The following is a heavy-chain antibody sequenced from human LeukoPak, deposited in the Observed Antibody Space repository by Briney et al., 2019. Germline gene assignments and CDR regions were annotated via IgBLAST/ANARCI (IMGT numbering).Heavy chain of an antibody. D-gene: IGHD3-22*01. CDR2: ISGSGGST. CDR1: GFTFSSYA. V-gene: IGHV3-23*01. Sequence: GGSLRLSCAASGFTFSSYAMSWVRQAPGKGLEWVSAISGSGGSTYYADSVKGRFTISRDNSKNTLYLQMNSLRAEDTAVYYCAKDGDRYYDSSGYSDYWGQGTLVTVSS. CDR3: AKDGDRYYDSSGYSDY. J-gene: IGHJ4*02.